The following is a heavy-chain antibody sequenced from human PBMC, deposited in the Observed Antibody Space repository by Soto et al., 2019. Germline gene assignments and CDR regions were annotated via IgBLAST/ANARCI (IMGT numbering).Heavy chain of an antibody. V-gene: IGHV3-23*01. CDR1: AINFRSYA. D-gene: IGHD3-3*01. CDR2: VGGSGSDT. J-gene: IGHJ4*02. CDR3: AKRQSFDFWSGSLPFFDS. Sequence: GGYLRLSCSASAINFRSYAMSWVRQAPGKGLEWVSAVGGSGSDTYYADFVKGRFTVSRDDSKNTLYLHMSSLRVEDTAIYYCAKRQSFDFWSGSLPFFDSCGQGP.